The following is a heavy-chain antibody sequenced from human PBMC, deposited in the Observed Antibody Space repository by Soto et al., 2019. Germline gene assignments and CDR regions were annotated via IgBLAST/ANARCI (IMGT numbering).Heavy chain of an antibody. Sequence: GGSLRLSCAASGFTFSSYSMNWVRQAPGKGLEWVSSISSSSYIYYADSVKGRFTISRDNAKNSLYLQMNSLRAEDTAVYYCARVLRERGYFDYWGQGTLVTVSS. CDR3: ARVLRERGYFDY. D-gene: IGHD1-1*01. V-gene: IGHV3-21*01. CDR2: ISSSSYI. CDR1: GFTFSSYS. J-gene: IGHJ4*02.